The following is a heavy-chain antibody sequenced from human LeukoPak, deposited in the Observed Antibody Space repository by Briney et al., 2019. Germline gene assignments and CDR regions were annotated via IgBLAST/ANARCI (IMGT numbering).Heavy chain of an antibody. V-gene: IGHV1-69*05. D-gene: IGHD1-26*01. CDR3: ARDRIVGATTGYYYYMDV. CDR1: GGTFSSYA. Sequence: SVKVSCKASGGTFSSYAISWVRQVPGQGLEWMGRIIPIFGTANYAQKFQGRVTITTDESTSTAYMELSSLRSEDTAVYYCARDRIVGATTGYYYYMDVWGKGTTVTVSS. J-gene: IGHJ6*03. CDR2: IIPIFGTA.